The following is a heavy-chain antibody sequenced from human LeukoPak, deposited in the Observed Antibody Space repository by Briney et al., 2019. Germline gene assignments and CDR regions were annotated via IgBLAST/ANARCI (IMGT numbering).Heavy chain of an antibody. CDR2: INPSGGST. CDR1: GYTFTSYY. CDR3: ARIVVVAATTQSDAFDT. Sequence: ASVKVSCKASGYTFTSYYMHWVRQAPGQGLEWMGIINPSGGSTSYAQKFQGRVTMTRDTSTSTVYMELSSLRSEDTAVYYCARIVVVAATTQSDAFDTWGQGTMVTVSS. J-gene: IGHJ3*02. D-gene: IGHD2-15*01. V-gene: IGHV1-46*01.